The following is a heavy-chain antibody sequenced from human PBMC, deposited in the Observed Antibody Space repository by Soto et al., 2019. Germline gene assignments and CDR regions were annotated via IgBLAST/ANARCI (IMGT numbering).Heavy chain of an antibody. Sequence: ASVKVSCKASGYTFTSYGISWVRQAPGQGLEWMGWISAYNGNTNYAQKLQGRVTMTTDTSTSTAYMELRSLRSDDTAVYYCARDGSGSYYTFYYYGMDVWGQGTTVTVSS. CDR3: ARDGSGSYYTFYYYGMDV. CDR2: ISAYNGNT. J-gene: IGHJ6*02. V-gene: IGHV1-18*01. CDR1: GYTFTSYG. D-gene: IGHD3-10*01.